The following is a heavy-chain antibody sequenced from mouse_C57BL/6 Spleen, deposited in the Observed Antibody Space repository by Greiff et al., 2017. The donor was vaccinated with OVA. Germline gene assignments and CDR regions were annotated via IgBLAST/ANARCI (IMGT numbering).Heavy chain of an antibody. Sequence: VQLKESGPELVKPGASVKISCKASGYSFTDYNMNWVKQSNGKSLEWIGVINPNYGTTSYNQKFKGKATLTVDQSSSTAYMQLNSLTSEDSAVYYCASNWVGSDYFDYWGQGTTLTVSS. CDR1: GYSFTDYN. CDR2: INPNYGTT. V-gene: IGHV1-39*01. D-gene: IGHD4-1*01. CDR3: ASNWVGSDYFDY. J-gene: IGHJ2*01.